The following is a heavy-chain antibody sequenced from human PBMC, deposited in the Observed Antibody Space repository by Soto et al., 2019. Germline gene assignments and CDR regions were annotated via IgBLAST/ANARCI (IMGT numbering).Heavy chain of an antibody. D-gene: IGHD6-19*01. V-gene: IGHV3-30*18. J-gene: IGHJ6*02. CDR1: GFTFSIYG. CDR2: ISYDGSNK. Sequence: QVQLVESGGGVVQPGRSLRLSCAASGFTFSIYGMHWVRQAPGKGLEWVAVISYDGSNKYYADSVKGRFTISRDNSKNTLYLQMSSLRAEDTAVYYCVKDGSSGWPYYYGLDVWGQGTTVTVSS. CDR3: VKDGSSGWPYYYGLDV.